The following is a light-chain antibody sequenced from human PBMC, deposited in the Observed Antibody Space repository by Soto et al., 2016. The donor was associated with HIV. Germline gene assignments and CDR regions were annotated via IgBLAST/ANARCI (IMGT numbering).Light chain of an antibody. J-gene: IGKJ1*01. Sequence: DIQMTQSPSTLSASVGDRVTITCRASQSISSWLAWYQQKPGKAPNLLIYKASSLQSGVPSRFSGSGSGTEFTLTISSLQPDDVATXYCQQYNSYPWTFGQGTKVEIK. CDR3: QQYNSYPWT. CDR1: QSISSW. CDR2: KAS. V-gene: IGKV1-5*03.